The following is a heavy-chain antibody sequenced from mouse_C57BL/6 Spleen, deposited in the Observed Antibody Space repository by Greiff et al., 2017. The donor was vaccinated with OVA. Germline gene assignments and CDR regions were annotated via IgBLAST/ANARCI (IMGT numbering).Heavy chain of an antibody. CDR2: ISYDGSN. CDR3: AREILRSKDFDY. V-gene: IGHV3-6*01. J-gene: IGHJ2*01. Sequence: DVKLQESGPGLVKPSQSLSLTCSVPGYSITSGYYWNWIRQFPGNKLEWMGYISYDGSNNYNPSLKNRISITRDTSKNQFFLKLNSVTTEDTATYYCAREILRSKDFDYWGQGTTLTVSS. D-gene: IGHD1-1*01. CDR1: GYSITSGYY.